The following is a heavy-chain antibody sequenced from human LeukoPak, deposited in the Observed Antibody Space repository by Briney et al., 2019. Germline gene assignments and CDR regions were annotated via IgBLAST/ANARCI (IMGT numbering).Heavy chain of an antibody. V-gene: IGHV4-34*01. CDR1: GFTFSNAW. J-gene: IGHJ3*02. CDR3: ARAPIVGATKGAFDI. Sequence: GSLRHSCAASGFTFSNAWMGWVRQAPGKGLEWVGEINHSGSTTYNPSLKSRVTISVDTSKNQFSLKLSSVTAADAAVYYCARAPIVGATKGAFDIWGQGTMVTVSS. CDR2: INHSGST. D-gene: IGHD1-26*01.